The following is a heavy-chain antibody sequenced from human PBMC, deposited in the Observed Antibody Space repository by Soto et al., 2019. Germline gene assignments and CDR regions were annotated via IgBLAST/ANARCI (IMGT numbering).Heavy chain of an antibody. J-gene: IGHJ4*02. CDR1: GYTFTDYD. CDR2: MSPDSGNA. V-gene: IGHV1-8*01. D-gene: IGHD2-21*02. CDR3: EVTAGY. Sequence: QIQVVQSRAEVKKPGASVRVSCETSGYTFTDYDINWLRQAPGQGLEWMGWMSPDSGNAGYAQQFQGRVTMTSDTSIRTAYMELRSLRSEDTAVYYCEVTAGYWGQGTMVPVSS.